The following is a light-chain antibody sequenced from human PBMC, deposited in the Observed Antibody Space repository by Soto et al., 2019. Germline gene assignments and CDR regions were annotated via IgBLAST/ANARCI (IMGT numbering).Light chain of an antibody. CDR3: AVWDDSLNGWV. CDR2: NNA. V-gene: IGLV1-44*01. CDR1: SSNIRSNT. Sequence: QPVLTQAPSASGTPGQRVTISCSGSSSNIRSNTVNWYQQLPGTAPKLLIYNNAQRPSGVPDRFSGSKSGTSASLAIGGLQSEDEADYYCAVWDDSLNGWVFGGGTKLTVL. J-gene: IGLJ3*02.